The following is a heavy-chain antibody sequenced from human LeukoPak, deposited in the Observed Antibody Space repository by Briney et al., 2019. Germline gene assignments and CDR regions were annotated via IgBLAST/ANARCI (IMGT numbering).Heavy chain of an antibody. CDR2: IYYSGST. CDR1: GGSISSSSYY. D-gene: IGHD2-15*01. J-gene: IGHJ5*02. V-gene: IGHV4-39*07. CDR3: ARGYCSGGSCYSDEYWFDP. Sequence: SETLSLTCTVSGGSISSSSYYWGWIRQPPGKGLEWIGSIYYSGSTYYNPSLKSRVTISVDTSKNQFSLKLSSVTAADTAVYYCARGYCSGGSCYSDEYWFDPWGQGTLVTVSS.